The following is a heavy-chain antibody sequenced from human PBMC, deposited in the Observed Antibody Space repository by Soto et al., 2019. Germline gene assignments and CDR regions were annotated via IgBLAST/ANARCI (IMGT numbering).Heavy chain of an antibody. CDR3: ARARAWNYNYYYYYMDV. CDR2: ISISSIDI. V-gene: IGHV3-21*02. J-gene: IGHJ6*03. D-gene: IGHD1-7*01. CDR1: GFTLSSST. Sequence: EMQLVESGGGLAKPGGSLRLSCAASGFTLSSSTMHWVRQAPGEGLEWVSSISISSIDIYYADSVKGRFTISRDNANNSLYLRLNSLRAEDTAVYYCARARAWNYNYYYYYMDVWGKGTTVTVSS.